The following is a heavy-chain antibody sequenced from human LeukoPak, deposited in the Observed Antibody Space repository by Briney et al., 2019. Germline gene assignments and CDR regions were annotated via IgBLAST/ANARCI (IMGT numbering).Heavy chain of an antibody. V-gene: IGHV3-33*01. CDR3: ARGSSGWYRAYYFDY. J-gene: IGHJ4*02. D-gene: IGHD6-19*01. Sequence: GRSLRLSCAASGFTFSSYGMHWVRQAPGKGLEWVAVIWYDGSNKYYADSVKGRFTISRDNSKNTLYLQMNSLRAEDTAVYYCARGSSGWYRAYYFDYWGQGTLVTVSS. CDR2: IWYDGSNK. CDR1: GFTFSSYG.